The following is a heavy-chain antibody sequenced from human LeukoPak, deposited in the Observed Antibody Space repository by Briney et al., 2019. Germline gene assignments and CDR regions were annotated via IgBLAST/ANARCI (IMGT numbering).Heavy chain of an antibody. D-gene: IGHD3-9*01. Sequence: ASVKVSCKASGYTFTSYVINWVRQATGQGLEWMGWMNPNSGNTGYAQKFQGRVTMTRNTSISTAYMELSSLRSEDTAVYYCARSPMRRDILTGPAFDIWGQGTMVTVSS. CDR1: GYTFTSYV. CDR2: MNPNSGNT. J-gene: IGHJ3*02. V-gene: IGHV1-8*01. CDR3: ARSPMRRDILTGPAFDI.